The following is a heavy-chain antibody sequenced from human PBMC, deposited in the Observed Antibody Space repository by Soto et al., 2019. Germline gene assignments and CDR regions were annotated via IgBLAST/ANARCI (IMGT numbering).Heavy chain of an antibody. Sequence: PGGSLRLSCAASGFTFRSFTMNWVRQAPGKGLEWVSTISSNSADIYYANALRGRFTISRDNAKNSLHLQMNSLKAEDTAVYYCTRDASRDSSARCCFDPWGPGTLVTVSS. CDR3: TRDASRDSSARCCFDP. CDR2: ISSNSADI. J-gene: IGHJ5*02. CDR1: GFTFRSFT. D-gene: IGHD6-13*01. V-gene: IGHV3-21*06.